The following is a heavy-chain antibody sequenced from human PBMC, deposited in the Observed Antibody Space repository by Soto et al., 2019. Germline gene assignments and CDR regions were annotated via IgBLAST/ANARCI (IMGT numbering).Heavy chain of an antibody. V-gene: IGHV3-11*01. CDR2: ISSSSRTI. J-gene: IGHJ4*02. D-gene: IGHD6-13*01. Sequence: QVHLVESGGGLVKPGGSLRLSCAASGFTLSDYYMSWVRQAPGKGLEWIAYISSSSRTIYYAGSVRGRFTISRDNAENSLFLQMNSLRAEDTALYYCARNSEHFDYWGQGTLVTVSS. CDR1: GFTLSDYY. CDR3: ARNSEHFDY.